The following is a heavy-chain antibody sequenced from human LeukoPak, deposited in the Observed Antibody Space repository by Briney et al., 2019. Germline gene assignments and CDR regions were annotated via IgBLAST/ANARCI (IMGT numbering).Heavy chain of an antibody. CDR1: GGSISSYY. J-gene: IGHJ5*02. Sequence: SETLSLTCTVSGGSISSYYWSWIRQPPGKGLEWIGYIYYSGSTNYNPSLKSRVTISVDTSKNQFSLKLSSVTAADTAVYYCARHLRTADYGVYNWFDPWGQGTLVTVSS. V-gene: IGHV4-59*08. CDR3: ARHLRTADYGVYNWFDP. CDR2: IYYSGST. D-gene: IGHD4-17*01.